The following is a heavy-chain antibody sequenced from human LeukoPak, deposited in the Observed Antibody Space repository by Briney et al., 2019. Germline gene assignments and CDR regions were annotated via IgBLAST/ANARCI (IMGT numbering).Heavy chain of an antibody. D-gene: IGHD6-19*01. V-gene: IGHV4-31*03. J-gene: IGHJ4*02. CDR3: ARVGIAVAPPSYYFDY. Sequence: SETLSLTCTVSGGFISSGGYYWSWIRQHPGKGLEWIGYIYYSGSTYYNPSLKSRVTISVDTSKNQFSLKLSSVTAADTAVYYCARVGIAVAPPSYYFDYWGQGTLVTVSS. CDR1: GGFISSGGYY. CDR2: IYYSGST.